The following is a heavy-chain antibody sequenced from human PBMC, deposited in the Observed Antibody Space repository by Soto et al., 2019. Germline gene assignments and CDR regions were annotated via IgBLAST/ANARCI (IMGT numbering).Heavy chain of an antibody. CDR1: GGSISSYY. D-gene: IGHD1-1*01. CDR3: ARDATGGNFAY. CDR2: IYYSGST. J-gene: IGHJ4*02. V-gene: IGHV4-59*01. Sequence: SETLSLTCTVSGGSISSYYWSWIRQPPGKGLEWIGYIYYSGSTNYNPSLKSRVTISVDTSKNQFSLKLSSVTAADTAVYYCARDATGGNFAYRGQGTLVTVSS.